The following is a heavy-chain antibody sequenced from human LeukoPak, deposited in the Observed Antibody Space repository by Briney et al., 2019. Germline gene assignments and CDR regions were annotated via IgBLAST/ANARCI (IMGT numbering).Heavy chain of an antibody. CDR1: GYTFTSYA. D-gene: IGHD1-14*01. J-gene: IGHJ6*03. CDR2: INTNTGNP. V-gene: IGHV7-4-1*02. Sequence: ASVKVSCKASGYTFTSYAMNWVRQAPGQGLEWMGWINTNTGNPTYAQGFTGRFVFSLDTSVSTAYLQISSLKAEDTAVYYCARDRSQPVGKNRAYYYYMDVWGKGTTVTVSS. CDR3: ARDRSQPVGKNRAYYYYMDV.